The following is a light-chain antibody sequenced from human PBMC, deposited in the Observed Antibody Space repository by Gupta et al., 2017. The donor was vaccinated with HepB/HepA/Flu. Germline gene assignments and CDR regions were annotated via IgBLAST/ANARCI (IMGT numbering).Light chain of an antibody. CDR2: EVN. V-gene: IGLV2-18*02. J-gene: IGLJ1*01. CDR3: SSHTSINTYV. CDR1: R. Sequence: RVSWYRQSPGTAPKVIIYEVNNRPSGVPDRFSGSKSGNTASLTISGLQAEDEAEYYCSSHTSINTYVLGTGTKVTVL.